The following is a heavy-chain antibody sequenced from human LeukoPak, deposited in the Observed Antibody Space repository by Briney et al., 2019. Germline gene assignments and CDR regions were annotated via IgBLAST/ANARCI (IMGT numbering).Heavy chain of an antibody. CDR1: GFAFSSYT. V-gene: IGHV3-30*02. Sequence: GGSLRLSCAASGFAFSSYTMNWVRQAPGKGLEWVAFIRSDGSNKYYADSVKGRFTISRDNSKNTLYLQMNSLRAEDTAVYYCARILSSAWGELGYWGQGTLVTVSS. CDR3: ARILSSAWGELGY. J-gene: IGHJ4*02. CDR2: IRSDGSNK. D-gene: IGHD6-19*01.